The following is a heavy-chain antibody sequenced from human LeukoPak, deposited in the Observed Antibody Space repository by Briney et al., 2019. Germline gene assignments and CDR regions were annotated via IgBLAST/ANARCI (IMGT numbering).Heavy chain of an antibody. V-gene: IGHV4-38-2*01. CDR3: AAVVVTDFDY. CDR1: DSSISSGYF. D-gene: IGHD2-15*01. J-gene: IGHJ4*02. Sequence: PSETLSLTCGVSDSSISSGYFWGWIRQPPGKGLEWIGGIFHDGNTYYSPSLKSRVTISVDTSKNQFSLKLSSVTAADTAVYYCAAVVVTDFDYWGQGTLVTVSS. CDR2: IFHDGNT.